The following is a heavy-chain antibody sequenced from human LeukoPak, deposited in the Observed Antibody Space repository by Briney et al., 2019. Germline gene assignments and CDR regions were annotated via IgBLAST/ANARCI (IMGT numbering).Heavy chain of an antibody. J-gene: IGHJ4*02. CDR3: TREGYDFWSGYPFDY. V-gene: IGHV3-49*03. Sequence: PGGSLRLSCKASGFTFGDYAMSWFRQAPGKGLEWVGFIRSKAYGGTTEYAASVKGRFTISRDDSKSIAYLQMNSLKTEDTAVYYCTREGYDFWSGYPFDYWGQGTLVTVSS. D-gene: IGHD3-3*01. CDR2: IRSKAYGGTT. CDR1: GFTFGDYA.